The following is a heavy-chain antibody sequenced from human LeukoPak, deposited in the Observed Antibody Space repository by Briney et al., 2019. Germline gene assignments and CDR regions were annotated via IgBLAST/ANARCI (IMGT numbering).Heavy chain of an antibody. V-gene: IGHV4-59*12. D-gene: IGHD6-13*01. CDR1: GGSTSSYY. CDR3: ARGLGSSWYYRLDY. Sequence: SETLSLTCTVSGGSTSSYYWSWIRQPPGKGLEWIGYIYYSGSTNYNPSLKSRVTISVDMSKNQFSLKLSSVTAADTAVYYCARGLGSSWYYRLDYWGQGTLVTVSS. CDR2: IYYSGST. J-gene: IGHJ4*02.